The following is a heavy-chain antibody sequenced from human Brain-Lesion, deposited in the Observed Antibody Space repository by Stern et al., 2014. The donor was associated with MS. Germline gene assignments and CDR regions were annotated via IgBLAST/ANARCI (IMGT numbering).Heavy chain of an antibody. CDR3: ARGHIPYAYNYLFDY. V-gene: IGHV3-33*01. Sequence: VQLVEYGGGVVQPGTSLRLSCAASGFTFSSYGMHWVRPAPGKGLERVALAWHDGRTAYQTKSMTGRLPISRHNVKNTQALQMNSLTAEDTAVYYCARGHIPYAYNYLFDYWGQGTLVTVSS. D-gene: IGHD5-24*01. J-gene: IGHJ4*02. CDR1: GFTFSSYG. CDR2: AWHDGRTA.